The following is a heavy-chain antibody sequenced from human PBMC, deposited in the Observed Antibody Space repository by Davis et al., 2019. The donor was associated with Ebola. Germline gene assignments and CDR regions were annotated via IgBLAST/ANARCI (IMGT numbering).Heavy chain of an antibody. V-gene: IGHV4-59*12. D-gene: IGHD2-21*01. CDR1: GGSFSGYY. CDR3: ARDTRPCGGDCYDDTFDM. Sequence: SETLSLTCAVYGGSFSGYYWSWIRQPPGKGLEWVGYIHHSGSANSNPSLKSRVTFSIDTSKSQVSLKLTSVTAADTAVYYCARDTRPCGGDCYDDTFDMWGQGTMVIVSS. CDR2: IHHSGSA. J-gene: IGHJ3*02.